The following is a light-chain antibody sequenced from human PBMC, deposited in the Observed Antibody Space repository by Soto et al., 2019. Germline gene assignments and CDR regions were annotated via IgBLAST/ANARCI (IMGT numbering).Light chain of an antibody. CDR2: EVS. CDR1: SSDVGGYNY. V-gene: IGLV2-8*01. CDR3: QSYDGRLSGYV. Sequence: QSVLTQPPSASGSPGQSVTISCAGTSSDVGGYNYVSWYQQYPGKVPKLMIYEVSERPSGVPDRFSGSKSGNTAFLTVSGLQAEDEADYYCQSYDGRLSGYVFGTGTKLTVL. J-gene: IGLJ1*01.